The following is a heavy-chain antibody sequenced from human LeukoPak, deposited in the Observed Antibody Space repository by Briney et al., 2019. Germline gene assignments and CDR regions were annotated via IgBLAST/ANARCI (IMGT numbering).Heavy chain of an antibody. CDR1: GFTFNNYA. V-gene: IGHV3-72*01. D-gene: IGHD6-13*01. CDR2: TRNRANSYTT. Sequence: GGSLRLSCAASGFTFNNYAMSWVRQAPGKGLEWVGRTRNRANSYTTEYAASVKGRFTISRDDSKNSLYLQMNSLKTEDTAVYYCTRRASSYQLDYWGQGTLVTVSS. J-gene: IGHJ4*02. CDR3: TRRASSYQLDY.